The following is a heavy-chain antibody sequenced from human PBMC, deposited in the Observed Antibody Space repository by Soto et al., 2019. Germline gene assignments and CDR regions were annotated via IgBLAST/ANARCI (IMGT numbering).Heavy chain of an antibody. V-gene: IGHV4-34*01. CDR1: GGSFSGYY. CDR3: ARVRKLLWFGELFYYYYYMDV. CDR2: INHSGST. D-gene: IGHD3-10*01. J-gene: IGHJ6*03. Sequence: QVQLQQWGAGLLKPSETLSLTCAVYGGSFSGYYWSWIRQPPGKGLEWIGEINHSGSTNYNPSLKSRVTISVDTSKNQFSLKLSSVTAADTAMYYCARVRKLLWFGELFYYYYYMDVWGKGTTVTVSS.